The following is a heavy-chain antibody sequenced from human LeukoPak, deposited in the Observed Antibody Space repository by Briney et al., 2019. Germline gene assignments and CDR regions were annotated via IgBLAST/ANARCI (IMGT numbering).Heavy chain of an antibody. V-gene: IGHV4-39*01. D-gene: IGHD4-17*01. Sequence: PSETLSLTCTVSGGSISSGSYYWGWIRQPPGKGLEWIGSIYYSGSTYYNPSLKSRVTISVDTSKNQFSLKLSSVTAADTAVYYCARQTTTADYWGQGTLVTVSS. CDR3: ARQTTTADY. CDR1: GGSISSGSYY. J-gene: IGHJ4*02. CDR2: IYYSGST.